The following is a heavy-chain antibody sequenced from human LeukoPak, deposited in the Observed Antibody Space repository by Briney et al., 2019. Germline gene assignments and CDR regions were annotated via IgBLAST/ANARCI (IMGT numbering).Heavy chain of an antibody. CDR2: IYTSGST. CDR1: GGSISSGSYY. Sequence: SQTLSLTCTVSGGSISSGSYYWSWIRQPAGKGLEWIGRIYTSGSTNYNPSLKSRVTISVDTSKNQFSLKLSSVTAADTAVYYCARQGEVGATIWGQGTLVTVSS. J-gene: IGHJ4*02. D-gene: IGHD1-26*01. CDR3: ARQGEVGATI. V-gene: IGHV4-61*02.